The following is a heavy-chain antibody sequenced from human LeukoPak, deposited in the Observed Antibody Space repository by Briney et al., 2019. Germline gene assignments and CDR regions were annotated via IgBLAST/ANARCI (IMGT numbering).Heavy chain of an antibody. Sequence: GGSLRLSCSASGFTFDDYAMDWVRQAPGKGLEWGSLITWDAGATDYADSVKGRLTIARDNSKNTLYLQMNTLRAEDTAVYYCAKLEYYDFWSGYYTVYFAYWGQGTLVTVSS. CDR2: ITWDAGAT. CDR3: AKLEYYDFWSGYYTVYFAY. V-gene: IGHV3-43D*03. D-gene: IGHD3-3*01. CDR1: GFTFDDYA. J-gene: IGHJ4*02.